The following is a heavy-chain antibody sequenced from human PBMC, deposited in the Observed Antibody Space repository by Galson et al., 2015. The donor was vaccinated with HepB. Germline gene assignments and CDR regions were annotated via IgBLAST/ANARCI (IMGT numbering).Heavy chain of an antibody. CDR1: GDSVSSNSAA. D-gene: IGHD4-23*01. V-gene: IGHV6-1*01. J-gene: IGHJ4*02. CDR3: ARDDDYGRNFFDY. CDR2: TYYRSKWYN. Sequence: CAISGDSVSSNSAAWNWIRQSPSRGLEWLGRTYYRSKWYNDYGVSVKGRTIFNADTSKNQFSLQLNSVAPGDTAVYYCARDDDYGRNFFDYWGQGTLVTVSS.